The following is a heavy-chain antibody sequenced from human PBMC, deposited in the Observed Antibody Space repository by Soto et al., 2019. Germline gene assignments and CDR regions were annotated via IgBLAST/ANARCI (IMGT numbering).Heavy chain of an antibody. CDR2: INPSGGST. Sequence: ASVKVSCKASGYTFTSYYMHWVRQAPGQGLEWMGIINPSGGSTSYAQKFQGRVTTTRDTSTSTVYMELSSLRSEDTAVYYCARADCSSTSCYLGRWFDPWGQGTLVTVSS. CDR3: ARADCSSTSCYLGRWFDP. J-gene: IGHJ5*02. CDR1: GYTFTSYY. D-gene: IGHD2-2*01. V-gene: IGHV1-46*01.